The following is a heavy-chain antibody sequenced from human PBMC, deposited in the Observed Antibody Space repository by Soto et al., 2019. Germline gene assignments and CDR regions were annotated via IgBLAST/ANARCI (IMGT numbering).Heavy chain of an antibody. CDR2: IYTSGST. J-gene: IGHJ6*02. D-gene: IGHD5-12*01. CDR3: ARDQGVVATTYYYYYGMDV. Sequence: PSETLSLTCTVSGGSISSYYWSWIREPAGKGLEWIGRIYTSGSTNYNPSLKSRVTMSVDTSKNQFSLKLSSVTAADTAVYYCARDQGVVATTYYYYYGMDVWGQGTTVTVS. V-gene: IGHV4-4*07. CDR1: GGSISSYY.